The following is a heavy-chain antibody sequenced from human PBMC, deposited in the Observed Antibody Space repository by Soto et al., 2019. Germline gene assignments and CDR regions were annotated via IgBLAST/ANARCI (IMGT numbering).Heavy chain of an antibody. J-gene: IGHJ4*02. CDR1: GYTFTGYY. Sequence: ASVKVSCKASGYTFTGYYMHWVRQAPGQGLEWMGWINPNSGGTNYAQKFQGWVTMTRDTSISTAYMELSRLRSDDTAVYYCARDGGHCSGGSCYVYFDYWGQGTLVTVSS. CDR2: INPNSGGT. D-gene: IGHD2-15*01. V-gene: IGHV1-2*04. CDR3: ARDGGHCSGGSCYVYFDY.